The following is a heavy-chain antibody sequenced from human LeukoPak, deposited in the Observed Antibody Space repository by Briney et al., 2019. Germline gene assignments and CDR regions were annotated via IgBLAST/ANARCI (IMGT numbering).Heavy chain of an antibody. CDR1: GFTFSSYE. Sequence: PGGSLRLSCAASGFTFSSYEMNWVRQAPGKGLEWVSYISSSGSTIYYADSVKGRFTISRDNAKNSLYLQMNSLRAEDTAVYYCARDRKPPHRYGSGSYHWYYYYHGMDVWGQGTTVTVSS. D-gene: IGHD3-10*01. J-gene: IGHJ6*02. CDR2: ISSSGSTI. V-gene: IGHV3-48*03. CDR3: ARDRKPPHRYGSGSYHWYYYYHGMDV.